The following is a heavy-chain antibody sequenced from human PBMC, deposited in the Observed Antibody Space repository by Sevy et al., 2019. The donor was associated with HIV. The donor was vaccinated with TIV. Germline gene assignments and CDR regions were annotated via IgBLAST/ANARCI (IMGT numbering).Heavy chain of an antibody. J-gene: IGHJ6*02. V-gene: IGHV5-51*01. CDR2: IYPGDSDT. Sequence: GESLKISCKGSGYSFTSYWIGWVRQMPGKGLEWMGIIYPGDSDTRYSPSFQGQVTISADKSINTAYLQWSSLKASDTAMYYCARLYYDFWSGYYVNGMDVWGQGTTVTVSS. CDR1: GYSFTSYW. CDR3: ARLYYDFWSGYYVNGMDV. D-gene: IGHD3-3*01.